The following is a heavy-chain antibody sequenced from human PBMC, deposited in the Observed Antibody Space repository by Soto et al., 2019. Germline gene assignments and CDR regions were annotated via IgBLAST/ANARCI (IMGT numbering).Heavy chain of an antibody. V-gene: IGHV1-8*01. CDR3: ARGRGWRDY. CDR1: SYTLRSFD. Sequence: SLKIEFKAASYTLRSFDMHWVRQATGQGLEWMGWINPNNGHTDSAQKFQGRITITMDPSISTVYMELSGLTSEDTAMYYCARGRGWRDYWGQGTLVTVSS. CDR2: INPNNGHT. J-gene: IGHJ4*02. D-gene: IGHD6-19*01.